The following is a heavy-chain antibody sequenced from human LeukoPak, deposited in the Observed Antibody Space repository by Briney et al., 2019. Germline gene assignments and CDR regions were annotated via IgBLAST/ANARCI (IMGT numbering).Heavy chain of an antibody. CDR2: IYPDDSNT. V-gene: IGHV5-51*01. CDR3: ARAPYYYDMDV. CDR1: GYSFTSYW. Sequence: GESLKISCKGSGYSFTSYWIAWVRQMPEKGLEWMGVIYPDDSNTRYSPSFQGQVTISADKSISTAYLQWSSLKASDTATYYCARAPYYYDMDVWGQGTTVTVSS. J-gene: IGHJ6*02.